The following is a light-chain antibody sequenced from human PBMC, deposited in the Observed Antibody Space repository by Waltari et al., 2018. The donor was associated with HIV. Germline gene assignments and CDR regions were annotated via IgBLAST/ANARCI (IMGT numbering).Light chain of an antibody. CDR1: SSNIGTDY. CDR3: GTWDRSLGGGV. Sequence: QSVLTQPPSVSAAPGQKVAISCSVSSSNIGTDYVSWYQHVPASAPKLLIYDNDKRPSGTPDRFPGSKSGTSATLDITGLQTGDGADYYCGTWDRSLGGGVFGGGTKLTVL. CDR2: DND. J-gene: IGLJ3*02. V-gene: IGLV1-51*01.